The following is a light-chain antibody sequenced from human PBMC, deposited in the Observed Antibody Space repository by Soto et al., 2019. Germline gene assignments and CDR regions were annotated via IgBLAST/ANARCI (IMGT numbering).Light chain of an antibody. CDR1: ITDVGSSHY. CDR3: SSYTTTSTWV. V-gene: IGLV2-14*01. CDR2: DVS. J-gene: IGLJ2*01. Sequence: QSVLTQPASVSGSPGQSITISCTGTITDVGSSHYVSWYKQHPGKAPKVMIYDVSNRPSGVSNRFSGSKSGNTASLTLSGLQDEDEADYYCSSYTTTSTWVFGGGTKLTVL.